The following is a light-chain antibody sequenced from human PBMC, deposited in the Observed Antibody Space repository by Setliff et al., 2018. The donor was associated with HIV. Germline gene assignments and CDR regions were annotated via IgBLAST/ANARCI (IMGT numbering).Light chain of an antibody. Sequence: QSALTQPASVSGSPGQSITISCTGTSSDVGGYSYVSWYQQHPGKAPKLIIYEVRNRSSGVSNRFSGSKSGNTASLTISGLQAEDEADYYCSSYAITNTLPFGTGTKVT. V-gene: IGLV2-14*01. J-gene: IGLJ1*01. CDR3: SSYAITNTLP. CDR1: SSDVGGYSY. CDR2: EVR.